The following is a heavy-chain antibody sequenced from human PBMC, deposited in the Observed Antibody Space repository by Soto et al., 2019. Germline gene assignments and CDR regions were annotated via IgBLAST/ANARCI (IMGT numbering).Heavy chain of an antibody. Sequence: GASVKVSCKASGYTFTSYDINWVRQATGQGLEWMGWMNPNSGNTGYAQKFQGRVTITRDTSASTAYMELSSLRSEDTAVYYCARVKYYDSSGPFDYWGQGTLVTVSS. D-gene: IGHD3-22*01. V-gene: IGHV1-8*01. CDR2: MNPNSGNT. CDR1: GYTFTSYD. J-gene: IGHJ4*02. CDR3: ARVKYYDSSGPFDY.